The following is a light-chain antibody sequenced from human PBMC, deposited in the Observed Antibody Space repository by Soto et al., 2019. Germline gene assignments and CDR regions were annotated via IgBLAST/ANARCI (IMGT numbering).Light chain of an antibody. CDR2: DDN. Sequence: SVLTHPPSVSAAAGQKFTISCSGSSSNIGGNSVSWYQQLPGTAPKLLIYDDNKRPSGIPDRFSGSKSGTSATLGITGFQTGDEADYYCGSWDSSLSAYVFGTGTKVTVL. CDR3: GSWDSSLSAYV. J-gene: IGLJ1*01. CDR1: SSNIGGNS. V-gene: IGLV1-51*01.